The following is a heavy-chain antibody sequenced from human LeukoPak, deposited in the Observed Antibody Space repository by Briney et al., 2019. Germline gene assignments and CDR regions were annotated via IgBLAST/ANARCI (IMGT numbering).Heavy chain of an antibody. CDR2: INSDGSST. CDR1: GFTFSSYW. D-gene: IGHD6-13*01. CDR3: AKQIAAAGTGRFDY. J-gene: IGHJ4*02. V-gene: IGHV3-74*01. Sequence: GGSLRLSCAASGFTFSSYWMHGVRHAPGKGLVWVSRINSDGSSTSYADSVKGRFTISRDNAKNTLYLQMNSLRAEGTAVYYCAKQIAAAGTGRFDYWGQGTLVTVSS.